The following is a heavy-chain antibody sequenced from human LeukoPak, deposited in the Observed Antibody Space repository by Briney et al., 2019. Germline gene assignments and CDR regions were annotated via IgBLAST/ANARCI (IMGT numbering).Heavy chain of an antibody. J-gene: IGHJ6*03. CDR3: AKYYGSGSYHYYYMDV. D-gene: IGHD3-10*01. Sequence: GGSLRLSCAASGFTFSSYGMSWVRQAPGKVLEWISAISGSGGSTYYADSVKGRFTISRDNSKNTLYLQMNSLRAEDTAVYYCAKYYGSGSYHYYYMDVWGKGTTVTISS. CDR2: ISGSGGST. V-gene: IGHV3-23*01. CDR1: GFTFSSYG.